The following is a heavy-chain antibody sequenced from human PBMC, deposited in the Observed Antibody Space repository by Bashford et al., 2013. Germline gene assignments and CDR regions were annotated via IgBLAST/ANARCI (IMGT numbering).Heavy chain of an antibody. CDR3: ARDRYYYGSGNYPGHYYGMDV. Sequence: VDSGGPVRLSCAASGFIFDNFACTGSAGSREGLEWVSAISGSGGSTYYADSVKGRFTISRDNSRNTLYLQMNSLRVEDTAVYFCARDRYYYGSGNYPGHYYGMDVWGQGTTVTVSS. D-gene: IGHD3-10*01. J-gene: IGHJ6*02. V-gene: IGHV3-23*01. CDR2: ISGSGGST. CDR1: GFIFDNFA.